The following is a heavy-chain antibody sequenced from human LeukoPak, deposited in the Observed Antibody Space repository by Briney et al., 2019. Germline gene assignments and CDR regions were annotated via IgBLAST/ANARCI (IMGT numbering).Heavy chain of an antibody. V-gene: IGHV3-30*18. J-gene: IGHJ4*02. CDR3: AKDKQYYYGSGTLDY. CDR2: ISYDGSNK. Sequence: PGRSLRLSCAASGFTFSSYGMHWVRQAPGKGLEWMAVISYDGSNKYYADSVKGRFTISRDNSKNTLYLQMYSLRAEDTAVYYCAKDKQYYYGSGTLDYWGQGTLVTVSS. CDR1: GFTFSSYG. D-gene: IGHD3-10*01.